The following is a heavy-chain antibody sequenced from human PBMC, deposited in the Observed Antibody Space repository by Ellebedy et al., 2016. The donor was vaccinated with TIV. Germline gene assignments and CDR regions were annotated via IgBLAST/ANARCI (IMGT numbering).Heavy chain of an antibody. V-gene: IGHV3-23*01. D-gene: IGHD4-23*01. CDR1: GFTFSSYA. CDR3: AKDSAQTTVGKEAFDI. Sequence: GESLKISXAASGFTFSSYAMSWVRQAPGKGLEWVSAISGSGGSTYYADSVKGRFTISRDNSKNTLYLQMNSLRAEDTAVYYCAKDSAQTTVGKEAFDIWGQGTMVTVSS. CDR2: ISGSGGST. J-gene: IGHJ3*02.